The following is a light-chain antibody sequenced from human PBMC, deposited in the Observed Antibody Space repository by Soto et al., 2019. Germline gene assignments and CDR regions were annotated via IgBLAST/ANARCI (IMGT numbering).Light chain of an antibody. V-gene: IGLV3-27*01. CDR1: VLAKKY. J-gene: IGLJ2*01. CDR3: YSAADNNLRV. CDR2: KDS. Sequence: SYELTQPPSVSVSPGQTARITCSGDVLAKKYARWFQQKPGQAPVLVIYKDSERPSGIPGRFSGSSSGTTVTLTISGAQVEDEADYYCYSAADNNLRVFGGGTKLTVL.